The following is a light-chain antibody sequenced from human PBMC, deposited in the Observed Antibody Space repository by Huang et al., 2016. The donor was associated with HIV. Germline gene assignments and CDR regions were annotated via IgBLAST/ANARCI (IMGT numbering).Light chain of an antibody. Sequence: DIVMTHSPLSLPVTPGEPASISCRSSQSLLHSNGYNYLDWYLQKPGQSPLLLIYLGSNRASGVPDRFSGSGSGTDFTLKISRVEAEDVGVYYCMQALQTLSITFGQGTRLEIK. CDR1: QSLLHSNGYNY. CDR3: MQALQTLSIT. CDR2: LGS. J-gene: IGKJ5*01. V-gene: IGKV2-28*01.